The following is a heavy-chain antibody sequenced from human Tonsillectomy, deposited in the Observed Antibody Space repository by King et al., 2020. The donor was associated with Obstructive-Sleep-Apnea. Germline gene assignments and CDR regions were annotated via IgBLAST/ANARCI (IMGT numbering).Heavy chain of an antibody. D-gene: IGHD3-10*02. CDR3: ASNNYVSSIDAFDI. CDR1: GFSVSATY. J-gene: IGHJ3*02. Sequence: VQLVESGGGLVQPGESLRLSCAASGFSVSATYMTWVRQAPGQGLEWVSIIYSGGGTDYADSVKGRFTISRHKSENTLSLQMNSLTAHDTALYYCASNNYVSSIDAFDIWGQGTAVTVS. V-gene: IGHV3-53*04. CDR2: IYSGGGT.